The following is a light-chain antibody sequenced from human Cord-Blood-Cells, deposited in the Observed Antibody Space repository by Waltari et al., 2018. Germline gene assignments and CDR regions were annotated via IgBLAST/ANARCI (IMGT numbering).Light chain of an antibody. CDR3: QVWGTGIQV. V-gene: IGLV4-69*01. J-gene: IGLJ2*01. Sequence: QLVLTQSPSASASLGPSVKLTCTLSSGHSSYAIAWNQQQPEKGSRYLMKLNSDGRHSKGDGIRDRVSGSSSGAERYLTISSLQSEDEADYYCQVWGTGIQVFGGGTKLTVL. CDR2: LNSDGRH. CDR1: SGHSSYA.